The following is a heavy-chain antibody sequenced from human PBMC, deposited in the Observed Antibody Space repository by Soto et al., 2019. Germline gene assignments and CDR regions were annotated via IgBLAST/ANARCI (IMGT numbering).Heavy chain of an antibody. CDR1: GGSFSGYY. Sequence: SETLSLTCAVYGGSFSGYYWTWIRQSPEKELEWIGEVNHSGTTYYNPFLKTRVTISVHTPKNQFSLKMSSVTAADTAVYYCARGIGYCSSINCYSSRRLRFDSWGQGTLVTVSS. CDR3: ARGIGYCSSINCYSSRRLRFDS. CDR2: VNHSGTT. J-gene: IGHJ4*02. D-gene: IGHD2-2*01. V-gene: IGHV4-34*01.